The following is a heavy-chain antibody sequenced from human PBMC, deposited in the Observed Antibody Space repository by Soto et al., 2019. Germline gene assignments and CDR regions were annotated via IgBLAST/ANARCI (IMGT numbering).Heavy chain of an antibody. CDR1: YGSSRSCT. D-gene: IGHD3-10*01. CDR2: IDSSGGT. V-gene: IGHV4-59*08. J-gene: IGHJ6*02. Sequence: SETLSLTSSVAYGSSRSCTWSWIRQPPGRRLEWIGYIDSSGGTSYNPSLQSRVTISVDTSTKQFSLKLSSVTAAETAVYYCVRQGFGRLHGLVDVWGQGTTVTVSS. CDR3: VRQGFGRLHGLVDV.